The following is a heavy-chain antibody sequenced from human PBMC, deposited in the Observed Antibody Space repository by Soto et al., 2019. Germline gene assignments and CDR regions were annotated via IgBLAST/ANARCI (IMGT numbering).Heavy chain of an antibody. CDR2: ISAYNGNT. V-gene: IGHV1-18*01. J-gene: IGHJ6*02. D-gene: IGHD2-15*01. CDR1: GYTFTSYG. Sequence: QVQLVQSGAEVKKPGASVKVSCKASGYTFTSYGISWVRQAPGQGLEWMGWISAYNGNTNYAQKLQGRVTMTTDTSRSTAYMELRSLRSDDTAVYYCARDPGYCSGGSCYDYYYYGMDVWGQGTTVTVSS. CDR3: ARDPGYCSGGSCYDYYYYGMDV.